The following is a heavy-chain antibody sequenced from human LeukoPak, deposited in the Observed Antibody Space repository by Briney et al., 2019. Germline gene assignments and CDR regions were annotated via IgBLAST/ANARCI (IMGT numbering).Heavy chain of an antibody. D-gene: IGHD5-24*01. V-gene: IGHV4-59*08. CDR3: ARIGDGYNGIDY. J-gene: IGHJ4*02. CDR1: GGSISSYY. CDR2: IYHSGST. Sequence: SETLSLTCTVSGGSISSYYWSWIRQPPGKGLEWIGSIYHSGSTYYNPSLKSRVTISVDTSKNQFSLKLSSVTAADTAVYYCARIGDGYNGIDYWGQGTLVTVSS.